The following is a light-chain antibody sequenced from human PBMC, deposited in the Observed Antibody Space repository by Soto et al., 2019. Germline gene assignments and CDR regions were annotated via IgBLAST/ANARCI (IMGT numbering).Light chain of an antibody. CDR1: QSISSY. CDR3: QQSSSTPVT. Sequence: DIQMTQSPSFLSASVGDRVTITCRASQSISSYLNWYQQKPGKAPKPLIYAASSLQSGVPSRFSGRGSGTDFTLTITSLQPEDFATYYCQQSSSTPVTFGQGIKLEIK. V-gene: IGKV1-39*01. J-gene: IGKJ2*01. CDR2: AAS.